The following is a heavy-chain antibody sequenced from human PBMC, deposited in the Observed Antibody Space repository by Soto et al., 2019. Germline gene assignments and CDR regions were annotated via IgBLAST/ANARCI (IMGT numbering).Heavy chain of an antibody. D-gene: IGHD3-10*01. Sequence: QVQLVQSGAEVKKPGSSVKVSCKASGDTFNFYTINWVRQAPGLGLEWMGRFNPILSFSNSALKFQGRVTLTADKSPSMAYMVLSSLRSEDTAIYYCATSFGSGSRAFDYWGQGALVTVSS. V-gene: IGHV1-69*02. CDR1: GDTFNFYT. CDR3: ATSFGSGSRAFDY. CDR2: FNPILSFS. J-gene: IGHJ4*02.